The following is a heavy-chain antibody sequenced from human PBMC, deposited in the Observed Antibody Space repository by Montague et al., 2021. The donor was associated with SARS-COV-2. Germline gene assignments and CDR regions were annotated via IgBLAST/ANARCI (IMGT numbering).Heavy chain of an antibody. Sequence: SLRLSCAASGFTFSSYPVTWVRQAPGMGLQWVSIISRIGATTSYADSVKGRFTISRDNSKNTLYLQMNSLRAEDTAVYYCARGEGYCGGGRWYRHYDYWGQGTLVTVSS. CDR2: ISRIGATT. CDR3: ARGEGYCGGGRWYRHYDY. V-gene: IGHV3-23*01. D-gene: IGHD2-15*01. J-gene: IGHJ4*02. CDR1: GFTFSSYP.